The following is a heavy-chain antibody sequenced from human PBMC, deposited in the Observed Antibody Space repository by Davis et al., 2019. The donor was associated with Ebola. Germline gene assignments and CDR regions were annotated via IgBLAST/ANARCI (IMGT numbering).Heavy chain of an antibody. Sequence: HTGGSLRLSCAASGFTFSSYWMHWVRQAPGKGLVWVSRINSDGSSTSYADSVKGRFTISRDNAKNSLYLQMNRLRDEDTAVYYCAREPDYGDSDYYYGMDVWGQGTTVTVSS. CDR2: INSDGSST. D-gene: IGHD4-17*01. CDR1: GFTFSSYW. V-gene: IGHV3-74*01. CDR3: AREPDYGDSDYYYGMDV. J-gene: IGHJ6*02.